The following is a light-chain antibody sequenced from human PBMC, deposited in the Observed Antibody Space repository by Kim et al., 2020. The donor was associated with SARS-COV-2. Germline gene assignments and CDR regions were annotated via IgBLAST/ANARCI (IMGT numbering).Light chain of an antibody. V-gene: IGLV2-14*01. CDR3: SSYTSSSPLYV. CDR2: DVS. Sequence: QSALTQPASVSGSPGQSITISCTGSSSDVGGYNYVSWYQQHPGKAPKLMIYDVSKRPSAVSNRFSGSKSGNTASLTISGLQAEDEADYYCSSYTSSSPLYVFGTGTKVTVL. CDR1: SSDVGGYNY. J-gene: IGLJ1*01.